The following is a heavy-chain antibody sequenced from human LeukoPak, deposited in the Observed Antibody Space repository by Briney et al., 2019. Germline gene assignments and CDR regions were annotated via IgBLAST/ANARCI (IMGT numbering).Heavy chain of an antibody. V-gene: IGHV3-30*02. CDR3: ATQWGLDYGGNHFDY. Sequence: PGGSLRLSCAASGFTFSNYGIHWVRQAPGKGLEWVAFIRDDGSNKYYADSVKGRFTISRDNSKNTLYLQMNSLRAEDTAVYYRATQWGLDYGGNHFDYWGQGTLVTVSS. CDR2: IRDDGSNK. CDR1: GFTFSNYG. J-gene: IGHJ4*02. D-gene: IGHD4-23*01.